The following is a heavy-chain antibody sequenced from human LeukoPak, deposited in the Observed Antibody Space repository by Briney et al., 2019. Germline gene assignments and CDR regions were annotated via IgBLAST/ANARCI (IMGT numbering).Heavy chain of an antibody. CDR1: GGSISSYY. D-gene: IGHD3-9*01. Sequence: SETLSLTCTVSGGSISSYYWSWIRQPPGKGLEWIGYIYYSGSTNYNPSLKSRVTISVDTSKNQFSLKLSSVTAADTAVYYCAGHTESRAMVTPYDILTASTRQPFDPWGQGTLVTVSS. CDR3: AGHTESRAMVTPYDILTASTRQPFDP. V-gene: IGHV4-59*08. J-gene: IGHJ5*02. CDR2: IYYSGST.